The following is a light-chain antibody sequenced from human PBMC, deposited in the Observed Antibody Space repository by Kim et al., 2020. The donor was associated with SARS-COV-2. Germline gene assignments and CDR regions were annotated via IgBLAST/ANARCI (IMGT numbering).Light chain of an antibody. J-gene: IGKJ4*01. V-gene: IGKV3-11*01. Sequence: EIVLTQSPATLSLSPGERATLSCRASQSVTTYLAWYQQRPGQAPRLLIYDASNRASGIPARFSGSGYGTDFTLTISSLEPEDFAVYYRHHRSDWPLTFGGGTKVDIK. CDR3: HHRSDWPLT. CDR2: DAS. CDR1: QSVTTY.